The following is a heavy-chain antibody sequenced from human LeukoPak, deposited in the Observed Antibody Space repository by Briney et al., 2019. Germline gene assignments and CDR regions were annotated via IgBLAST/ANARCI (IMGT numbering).Heavy chain of an antibody. J-gene: IGHJ4*02. Sequence: PGGSLRLSCAASGFTFSSYAMNWVRQAPGKGLEWVLSIDSSSSYIYYADSVKGRFTISRANAKNSLFLQMNSLRAEDTAVYYCARGPHGGFVIIPTEFWGQGTLVTVSS. CDR2: IDSSSSYI. CDR1: GFTFSSYA. D-gene: IGHD3-3*01. V-gene: IGHV3-21*01. CDR3: ARGPHGGFVIIPTEF.